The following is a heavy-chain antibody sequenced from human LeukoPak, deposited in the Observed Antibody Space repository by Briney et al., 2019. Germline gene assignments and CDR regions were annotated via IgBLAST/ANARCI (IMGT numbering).Heavy chain of an antibody. D-gene: IGHD5-24*01. V-gene: IGHV3-23*01. CDR1: GFTFSSYA. CDR2: ISGGGDST. CDR3: AKSRDGYNILDY. Sequence: GGSLRLSCAASGFTFSSYAMTWVRQAPGKGQEWVSAISGGGDSTHYADSVKGRFTISRDNSKNTLNLQMNSLRAEDTAVYYCAKSRDGYNILDYWGQCTLVTVSS. J-gene: IGHJ4*02.